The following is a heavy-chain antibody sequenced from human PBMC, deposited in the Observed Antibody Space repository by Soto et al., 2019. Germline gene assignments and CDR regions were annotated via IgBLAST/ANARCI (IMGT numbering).Heavy chain of an antibody. V-gene: IGHV3-30*18. CDR1: GFTFGTYG. D-gene: IGHD3-22*01. Sequence: QVQLVESGGGVVQPGRSLRLSCAASGFTFGTYGRHWVRQAPGKGLEWVAVTSYGGRDEYYADSVKGRYTIYRDNSKNMVYLQMNSLRTEDTAVYYCAKEVRYYYDSSGVDAFDIWGQGTMVTVSS. J-gene: IGHJ3*02. CDR2: TSYGGRDE. CDR3: AKEVRYYYDSSGVDAFDI.